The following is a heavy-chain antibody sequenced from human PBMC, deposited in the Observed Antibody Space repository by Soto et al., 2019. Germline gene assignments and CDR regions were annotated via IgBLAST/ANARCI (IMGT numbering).Heavy chain of an antibody. CDR3: AGPDSGSYYGWFDP. CDR2: IIPIFGTA. V-gene: IGHV1-69*12. Sequence: QVQLVQSGAEVKKPGSSVKVSCKASGGTFSSYAISWVRQAPGQGLEWMGGIIPIFGTANYAQKFQGRVTXXAXEXXSTAYMELSSLRSEDTAVYYCAGPDSGSYYGWFDPWGQGTLVTVSS. J-gene: IGHJ5*02. CDR1: GGTFSSYA. D-gene: IGHD1-26*01.